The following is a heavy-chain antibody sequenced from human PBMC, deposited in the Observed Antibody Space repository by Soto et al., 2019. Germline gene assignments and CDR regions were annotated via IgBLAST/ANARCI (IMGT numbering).Heavy chain of an antibody. V-gene: IGHV3-53*02. D-gene: IGHD2-8*01. CDR1: GFSVGSNY. Sequence: EVQLVETGGGWIQPGGSLRLSCAASGFSVGSNYMTWVRQSPGKGLEWVSVIYSNGDTDYADSVKGRFSISRDNFKNHLYLQMNNLRAADTAVYHCARKSDSRHVPEADGVWGRGTLVTVSS. J-gene: IGHJ4*02. CDR2: IYSNGDT. CDR3: ARKSDSRHVPEADGV.